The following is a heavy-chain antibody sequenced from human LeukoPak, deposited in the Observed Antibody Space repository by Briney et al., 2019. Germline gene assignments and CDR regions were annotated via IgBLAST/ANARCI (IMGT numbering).Heavy chain of an antibody. J-gene: IGHJ4*02. CDR1: GFSFGQYG. D-gene: IGHD3-10*01. Sequence: SGGSLRLSCAVSGFSFGQYGMHWVRQAPGKGLEWLAFIRYDGSKKYYADSVKGRFTISRDNSKNTLYLQVDSLRVEDTAVYYCAGYGSGSLNDWGQGTLVTVAS. CDR2: IRYDGSKK. V-gene: IGHV3-30*02. CDR3: AGYGSGSLND.